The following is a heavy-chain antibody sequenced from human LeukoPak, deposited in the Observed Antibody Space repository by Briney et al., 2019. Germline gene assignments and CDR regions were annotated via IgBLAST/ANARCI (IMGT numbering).Heavy chain of an antibody. J-gene: IGHJ1*01. V-gene: IGHV3-48*01. CDR1: GFTFSSYS. CDR3: AKDFKTAASVYGYFQH. D-gene: IGHD6-13*01. Sequence: GGSLRLSCAASGFTFSSYSMNWVRQAPGKGLEWLSYISSSGSTIYYADSVKGRFTISRDNSKNTLYLQMNSLRAEDTAVYYCAKDFKTAASVYGYFQHWGQGTLVTVSS. CDR2: ISSSGSTI.